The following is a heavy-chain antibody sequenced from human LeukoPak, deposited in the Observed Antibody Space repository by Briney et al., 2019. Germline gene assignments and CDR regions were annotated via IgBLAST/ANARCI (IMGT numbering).Heavy chain of an antibody. J-gene: IGHJ2*01. Sequence: GGSLRLSCAASGFTFSSYSMNWVRQAPGKGLEWVSYISSSSSTIYYADSVKGRFTISRDNAKNSLYLQMNSLRAEDTAVYYCEGGLGYFGWYLSRGNCYFWGRGPLVTVSS. CDR2: ISSSSSTI. V-gene: IGHV3-48*01. CDR3: EGGLGYFGWYLSRGNCYF. D-gene: IGHD3-9*01. CDR1: GFTFSSYS.